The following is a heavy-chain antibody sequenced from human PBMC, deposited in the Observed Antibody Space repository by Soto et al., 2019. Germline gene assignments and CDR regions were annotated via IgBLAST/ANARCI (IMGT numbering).Heavy chain of an antibody. Sequence: QVQLVQSGAEVKKPGSSVKVSCKASGGTFSTYSISWVRQAPGQGLEWMGGIIPIFGTTNYAQQLQGRVTITADESTKTAYLELSSLRSEDTAVYYCARAPPYCPGGRCYSGHHYYYYVMDVWGQGTTVTVSS. CDR2: IIPIFGTT. D-gene: IGHD2-15*01. V-gene: IGHV1-69*01. CDR3: ARAPPYCPGGRCYSGHHYYYYVMDV. CDR1: GGTFSTYS. J-gene: IGHJ6*02.